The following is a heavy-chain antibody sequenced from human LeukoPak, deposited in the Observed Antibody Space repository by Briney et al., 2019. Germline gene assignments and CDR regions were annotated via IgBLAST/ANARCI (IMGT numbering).Heavy chain of an antibody. CDR1: GGSISSYY. CDR2: IYYSGST. D-gene: IGHD1-26*01. CDR3: AISSGSYFNFDY. Sequence: PSEPLSPTCTVSGGSISSYYWSWIRQPPGKGLEWIGYIYYSGSTNYNPSLKSRVTISVDTSKNQFSLKLSSVTAADTAVYYCAISSGSYFNFDYWGQGTLVTVSS. J-gene: IGHJ4*02. V-gene: IGHV4-59*08.